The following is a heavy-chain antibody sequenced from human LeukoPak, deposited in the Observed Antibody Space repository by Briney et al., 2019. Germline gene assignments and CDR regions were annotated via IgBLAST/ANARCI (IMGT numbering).Heavy chain of an antibody. CDR3: AGTYYYDSSGYLDYFDY. Sequence: SQTLSLTCTVSGGSISSGDYYWSWIRQPPGKGLEWIGYIYYSGSTYYNPSLTSRVTISVDTSKNQFSLKLSSVTAADTAVYYCAGTYYYDSSGYLDYFDYWGQGTLVTVSS. CDR1: GGSISSGDYY. CDR2: IYYSGST. V-gene: IGHV4-30-4*08. J-gene: IGHJ4*02. D-gene: IGHD3-22*01.